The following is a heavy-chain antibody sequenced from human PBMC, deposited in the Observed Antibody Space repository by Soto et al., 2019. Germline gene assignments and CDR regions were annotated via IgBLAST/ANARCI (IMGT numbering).Heavy chain of an antibody. D-gene: IGHD3-22*01. CDR2: ISTYTGKT. J-gene: IGHJ4*02. CDR3: AREGSSTGYHY. V-gene: IGHV1-18*01. Sequence: QVQLVQSGAEVKKPGASVKVSCKASGYSFTGYDITWVRQAPGQGLEWMGWISTYTGKTNYAQRLQGRVTLTTDTSTSTTDMELRSLRSDDTAVYYCAREGSSTGYHYWGQGTLVTVSA. CDR1: GYSFTGYD.